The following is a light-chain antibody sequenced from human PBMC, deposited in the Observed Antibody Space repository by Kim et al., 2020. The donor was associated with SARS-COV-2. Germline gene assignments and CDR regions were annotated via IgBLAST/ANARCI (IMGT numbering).Light chain of an antibody. V-gene: IGKV3D-15*01. CDR1: QSVSTN. J-gene: IGKJ5*01. CDR3: QQYNTWLIT. CDR2: GAS. Sequence: VAPGDRATLSCRASQSVSTNFAWYQQQPGQAPRLLIYGASTRATGIPARFSGSGSGTEFTLTISSLQSEDFAVYYCQQYNTWLITFGQGTRLEIK.